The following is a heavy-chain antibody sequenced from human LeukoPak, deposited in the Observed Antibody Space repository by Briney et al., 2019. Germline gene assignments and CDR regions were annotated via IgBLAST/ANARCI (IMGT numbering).Heavy chain of an antibody. V-gene: IGHV4-34*01. CDR1: GESFSGYY. D-gene: IGHD2-15*01. CDR2: INHSGST. Sequence: SETLSLTCAVYGESFSGYYRTWIRQPPGKGLEWIGEINHSGSTNYNPSLKSRVTISVDTSKNQFSLKLSSVTAADTAVYYCARLRWAASHYYYMDVWGKGTTVTVSS. CDR3: ARLRWAASHYYYMDV. J-gene: IGHJ6*03.